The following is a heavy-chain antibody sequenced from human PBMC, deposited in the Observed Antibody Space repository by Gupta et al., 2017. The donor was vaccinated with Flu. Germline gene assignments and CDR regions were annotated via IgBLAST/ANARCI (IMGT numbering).Heavy chain of an antibody. V-gene: IGHV4-4*07. CDR1: GGSSGGFY. Sequence: QVQLQESGPGLVKPSETLSLTCTVSGGSSGGFYWSWIRQPAGKGLEWIGRMYTSRSTNYSPSLKSRVPMPADTSKNQLSLKLTSVTAAETAVYYCARRAGPGTTGYFDYWGQGTLVTVSS. CDR2: MYTSRST. J-gene: IGHJ4*02. D-gene: IGHD6-19*01. CDR3: ARRAGPGTTGYFDY.